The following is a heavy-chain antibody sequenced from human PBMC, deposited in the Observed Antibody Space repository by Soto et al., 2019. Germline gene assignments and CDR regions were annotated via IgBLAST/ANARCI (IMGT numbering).Heavy chain of an antibody. D-gene: IGHD3-3*01. J-gene: IGHJ3*02. Sequence: QVQLVESGGGVVQPGRSLRLSCAASGFTFSSYGMHWVRQAPGKGLEWVAVIWYDGSNKYYADSVKGRFTISRDNSKNTLYVQMNSLRAEDTAVYYCGRSGYDFWSGPDIWGQGTMVTVSS. CDR2: IWYDGSNK. V-gene: IGHV3-33*01. CDR3: GRSGYDFWSGPDI. CDR1: GFTFSSYG.